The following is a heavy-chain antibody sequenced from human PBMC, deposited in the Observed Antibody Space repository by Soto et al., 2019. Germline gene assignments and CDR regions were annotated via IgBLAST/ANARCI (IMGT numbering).Heavy chain of an antibody. Sequence: SVKVSCQASGFTFTRSSVQWVRQARGQRLEWIGWIVVGSGNTNYAQKFQERVTITRDMSTSTAYMELSSLRSEDTAVYYCAADGNNYFWSGYSTAIKVDNWGQGTLVTV. V-gene: IGHV1-58*01. CDR3: AADGNNYFWSGYSTAIKVDN. D-gene: IGHD3-3*01. CDR1: GFTFTRSS. CDR2: IVVGSGNT. J-gene: IGHJ4*02.